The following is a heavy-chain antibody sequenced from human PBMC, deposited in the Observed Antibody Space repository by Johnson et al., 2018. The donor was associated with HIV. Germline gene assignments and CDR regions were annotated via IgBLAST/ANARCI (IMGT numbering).Heavy chain of an antibody. CDR3: AREIARYNWNYVGAFDI. CDR2: IKQDGSEK. Sequence: VQLVESGGGLVQPGGSLRLSCVASGFTFSSFAMGWVRQAPGKGLEWVANIKQDGSEKYYVDSMKGRFTISRDNAKNSLYLQMNSLRAEDTAVYYCAREIARYNWNYVGAFDIWGQGTMVTVSS. D-gene: IGHD1-7*01. J-gene: IGHJ3*02. CDR1: GFTFSSFA. V-gene: IGHV3-7*05.